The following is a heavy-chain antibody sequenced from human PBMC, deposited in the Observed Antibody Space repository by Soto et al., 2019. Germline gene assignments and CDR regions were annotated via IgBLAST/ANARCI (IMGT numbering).Heavy chain of an antibody. D-gene: IGHD3-10*01. Sequence: GASVKVSCKAPGGTFSSYAISWVRQAPGQGLEWMGGIIPIFGTANYAQKFQGRVTITADESTSTAYMELGSLRSEDTAVYYCARVYYGSGSYQPLGYWGQGTLVTVSS. CDR1: GGTFSSYA. CDR3: ARVYYGSGSYQPLGY. CDR2: IIPIFGTA. V-gene: IGHV1-69*13. J-gene: IGHJ4*02.